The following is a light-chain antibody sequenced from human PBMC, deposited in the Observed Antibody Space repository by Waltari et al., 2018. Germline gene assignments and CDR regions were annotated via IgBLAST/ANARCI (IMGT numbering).Light chain of an antibody. J-gene: IGKJ2*01. V-gene: IGKV3D-15*01. CDR2: GAS. CDR1: QSISSN. Sequence: ETIMTQSPATLSVSPGERATLSCRASQSISSNLAWYQQKPGQAPRLLLYGASTRSTGIPARFSGSGSGTEFTLTISSLQSEDFGVYYCQQYDTWPLGTFGQGTKLEIK. CDR3: QQYDTWPLGT.